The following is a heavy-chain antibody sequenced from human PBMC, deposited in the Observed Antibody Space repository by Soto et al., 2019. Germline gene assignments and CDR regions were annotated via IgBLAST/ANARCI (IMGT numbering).Heavy chain of an antibody. V-gene: IGHV3-13*01. CDR2: IGAASDT. Sequence: GGSLRLSCTASAFTFSDYDMHWVGQLSGKGLESVSTIGAASDTYSSGTVKGRFTISRENARSSTFPQMKSVTVGDKAVYYCARAYSGRLPRRADYEYALDVWGQGTMVTVSS. CDR1: AFTFSDYD. D-gene: IGHD2-15*01. J-gene: IGHJ6*02. CDR3: ARAYSGRLPRRADYEYALDV.